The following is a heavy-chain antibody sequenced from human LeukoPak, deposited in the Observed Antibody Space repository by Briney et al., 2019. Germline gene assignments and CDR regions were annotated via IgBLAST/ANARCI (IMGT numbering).Heavy chain of an antibody. CDR1: GFTFSSYA. D-gene: IGHD3-22*01. J-gene: IGHJ6*03. CDR3: ARKSDSSGYSPRDRYYYYMDV. Sequence: PGGSLRLSCAASGFTFSSYAMHWVRQAPGKGLEGVAVISYDGSNKYYADSVKGRFTISRDNSKNTLYLQMNSLRAEDTAVYYCARKSDSSGYSPRDRYYYYMDVWGKGTTVTVSS. V-gene: IGHV3-30*01. CDR2: ISYDGSNK.